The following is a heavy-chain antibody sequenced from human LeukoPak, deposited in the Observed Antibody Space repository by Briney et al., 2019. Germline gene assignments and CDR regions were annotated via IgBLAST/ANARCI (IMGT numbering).Heavy chain of an antibody. CDR2: ISSSSSYI. V-gene: IGHV3-21*01. CDR1: GFTFSSYS. CDR3: ARDPNVDTAMVTFYGMDV. J-gene: IGHJ6*02. Sequence: PGGSLRLSCAASGFTFSSYSMNWVRQAPGKGLEWVSSISSSSSYIYYADSVKGRFTISRDNSKNTLYLQMNSLRAEDTAVYYCARDPNVDTAMVTFYGMDVWGQGTTVTVSS. D-gene: IGHD5-18*01.